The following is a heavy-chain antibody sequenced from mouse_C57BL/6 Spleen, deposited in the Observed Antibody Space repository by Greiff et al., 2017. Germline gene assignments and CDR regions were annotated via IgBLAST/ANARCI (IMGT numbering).Heavy chain of an antibody. Sequence: QVQLKESGPELVKPGASVKISCKASGYSFTSYYIHWVKQRPGQGLEWIGWIYPGSGNTKYNEKFKGKATLTADTYSNTAYMQLRSLTSEDSAVYYCARTDYYGSSEAMGYWGQGTSVTVSS. V-gene: IGHV1-66*01. CDR2: IYPGSGNT. J-gene: IGHJ4*01. CDR3: ARTDYYGSSEAMGY. D-gene: IGHD1-1*01. CDR1: GYSFTSYY.